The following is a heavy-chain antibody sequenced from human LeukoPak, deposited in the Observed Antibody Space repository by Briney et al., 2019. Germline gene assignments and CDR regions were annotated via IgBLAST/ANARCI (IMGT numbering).Heavy chain of an antibody. Sequence: GGSLRLSCEGSGFIFNKAWMSWIRQAPGKGLEWVGRVTTTAEGETVDYAAPVRGRFTISRDDSKSTVYLHMNSLESEDTAIYYCTAGLGKTDGDSWGQGTLVTVSS. CDR1: GFIFNKAW. J-gene: IGHJ4*02. CDR3: TAGLGKTDGDS. V-gene: IGHV3-15*01. CDR2: VTTTAEGETV. D-gene: IGHD4-11*01.